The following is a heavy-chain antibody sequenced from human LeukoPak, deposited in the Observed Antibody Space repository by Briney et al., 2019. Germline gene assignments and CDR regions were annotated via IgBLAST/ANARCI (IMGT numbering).Heavy chain of an antibody. CDR1: GGSISSSSYY. CDR2: INHRGTT. CDR3: ARSWAGMYYPFYYFDY. D-gene: IGHD1-26*01. J-gene: IGHJ4*02. V-gene: IGHV4-39*07. Sequence: PSETLSLTCTVSGGSISSSSYYWSWLRQPPGKGLEWLAEINHRGTTHYNPSLKSRVNISADTSKNQFSLHLDSVTAADTAVYYCARSWAGMYYPFYYFDYWGQGTLVTVSS.